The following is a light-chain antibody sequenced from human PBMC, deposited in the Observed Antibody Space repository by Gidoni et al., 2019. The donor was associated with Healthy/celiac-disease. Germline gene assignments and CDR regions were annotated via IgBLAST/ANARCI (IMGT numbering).Light chain of an antibody. Sequence: QSALTQPASVSGSPGPSITISCTGTSSDVGSYNLVSWYQQHPGKAPKLMIYEGSKRPSGVSNRFSGSKSGNTASLTISGLQAEDEADYYCCSYAGSSILFGTGTKVTVL. CDR3: CSYAGSSIL. CDR2: EGS. V-gene: IGLV2-23*03. J-gene: IGLJ1*01. CDR1: SSDVGSYNL.